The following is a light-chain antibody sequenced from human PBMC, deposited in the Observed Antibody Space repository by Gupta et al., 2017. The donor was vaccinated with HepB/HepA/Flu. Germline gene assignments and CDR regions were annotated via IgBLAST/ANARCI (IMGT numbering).Light chain of an antibody. J-gene: IGLJ2*01. V-gene: IGLV2-14*03. CDR1: SSDVGGYES. CDR2: DVT. CDR3: SYFTAASNLVL. Sequence: QSALTQPASVSGSPGPSITSSCTGTSSDVGGYESVSWYQHRPGRAPKLLIYDVTSRPSGVSDRFSGSKSGNGASLNITGLQAEDEAEYYCSYFTAASNLVLFGGGTELTVL.